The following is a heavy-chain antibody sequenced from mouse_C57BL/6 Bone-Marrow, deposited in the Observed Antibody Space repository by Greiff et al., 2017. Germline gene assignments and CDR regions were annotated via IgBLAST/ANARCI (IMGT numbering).Heavy chain of an antibody. Sequence: QVQLQQSGAELVRPGTSVKMSCKASGYTFTNYWIGWAKQRPGHGLEWIGDIYPGGGYTNYNEKFKGKATLTADKSSSTAYMQFSILTSEDSAIYYCAILDGYSYFDYWGQGTTLTVSS. D-gene: IGHD2-3*01. V-gene: IGHV1-63*01. J-gene: IGHJ2*01. CDR3: AILDGYSYFDY. CDR1: GYTFTNYW. CDR2: IYPGGGYT.